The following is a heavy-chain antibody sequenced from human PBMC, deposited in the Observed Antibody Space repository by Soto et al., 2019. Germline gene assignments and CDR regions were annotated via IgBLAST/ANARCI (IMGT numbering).Heavy chain of an antibody. CDR2: INHSGST. V-gene: IGHV4-34*01. CDR1: GGSFSGYY. CDR3: ARVRPNYYDSSGYYP. D-gene: IGHD3-22*01. J-gene: IGHJ5*02. Sequence: QVQLQQWGAGLLKPSETLSLTCAVYGGSFSGYYWSWIRQPPGKGLEWIGEINHSGSTNYNPSLKSRVTISVDPSKNQFPLKLSSVTAADTAVYYCARVRPNYYDSSGYYPWGQGTLVTVSS.